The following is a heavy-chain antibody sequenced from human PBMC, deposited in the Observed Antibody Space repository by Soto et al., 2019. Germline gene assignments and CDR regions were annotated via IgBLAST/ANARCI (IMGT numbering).Heavy chain of an antibody. D-gene: IGHD5-12*01. CDR2: IKQDGSDK. J-gene: IGHJ4*02. V-gene: IGHV3-7*01. CDR1: GFTFSNYW. CDR3: ARGVGYSGYDPLNC. Sequence: EVLLVESGAGLVQPGGSLRLSCAASGFTFSNYWMTWVRQAPGKGLEWVANIKQDGSDKYYVDSVKGRFTISRDNAKNSLFLQMNSLRAEDTAVYYCARGVGYSGYDPLNCWGQGTLVTVSS.